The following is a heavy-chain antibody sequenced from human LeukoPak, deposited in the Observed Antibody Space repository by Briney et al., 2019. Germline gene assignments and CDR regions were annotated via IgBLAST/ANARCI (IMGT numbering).Heavy chain of an antibody. D-gene: IGHD4-11*01. CDR3: ARDPTTLTTFALGYFDY. CDR1: GFTFSSYE. J-gene: IGHJ4*02. V-gene: IGHV3-48*03. CDR2: ISSSGNTI. Sequence: GGSLRLSRAASGFTFSSYEMNWVRQAPGKGLEWVSYISSSGNTIYYANSVKGRFIISRDNAKSSLYLQMNSLRAEDTAIYYCARDPTTLTTFALGYFDYWGQGTLVTVSS.